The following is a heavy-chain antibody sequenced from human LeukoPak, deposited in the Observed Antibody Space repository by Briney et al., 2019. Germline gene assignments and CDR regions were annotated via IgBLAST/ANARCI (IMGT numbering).Heavy chain of an antibody. Sequence: GGSLRLSCAASGFTFSSYGMHWVRQAPGRGLEWVAHIWYDGSNKYYADSVKGRFTISRDNSKNTLYLQMNSLRAEDTAVYYCARVGGSLVGDSFDYWGQGTLVTVSS. CDR1: GFTFSSYG. J-gene: IGHJ4*02. V-gene: IGHV3-33*01. D-gene: IGHD3-16*01. CDR3: ARVGGSLVGDSFDY. CDR2: IWYDGSNK.